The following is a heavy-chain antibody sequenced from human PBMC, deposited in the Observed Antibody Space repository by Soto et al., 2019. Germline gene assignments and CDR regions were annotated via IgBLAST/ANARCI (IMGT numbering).Heavy chain of an antibody. CDR3: ARDIVVVPAATNWFDP. CDR2: INAGNGNT. J-gene: IGHJ5*02. CDR1: GYAFTSYA. V-gene: IGHV1-3*01. Sequence: ASVKVSCKAAGYAFTSYAMHWVRQAPGQRLEWMGWINAGNGNTKYSQKFQGRVTITRDTSASTAYMELSSLRSEDTAVYYCARDIVVVPAATNWFDPWGQGTLVTV. D-gene: IGHD2-2*01.